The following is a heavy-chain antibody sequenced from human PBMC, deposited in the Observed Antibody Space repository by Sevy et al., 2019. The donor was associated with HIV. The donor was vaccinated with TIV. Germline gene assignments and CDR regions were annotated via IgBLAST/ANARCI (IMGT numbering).Heavy chain of an antibody. CDR3: AREGCTKPHDY. CDR2: LSFGCGEI. D-gene: IGHD2-8*01. CDR1: GFTFSKYS. Sequence: GGSLRLSYAASGFTFSKYSMSWVRQPPGKGLEWVSTLSFGCGEINYADSVKGRSTISRDNSKSSVYLQMNNLRPEDTAVYYCAREGCTKPHDYWGQGTLVTVSS. J-gene: IGHJ4*02. V-gene: IGHV3-23*01.